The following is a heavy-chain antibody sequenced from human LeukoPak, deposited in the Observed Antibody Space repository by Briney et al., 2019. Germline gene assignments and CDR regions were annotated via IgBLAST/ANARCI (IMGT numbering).Heavy chain of an antibody. V-gene: IGHV4-59*11. J-gene: IGHJ1*01. CDR3: ARVGSGSYGPEYFQH. CDR1: GGSLSSHY. Sequence: SETLSLTCTVFGGSLSSHYWSWVRQPPGKGLEWIGYIYYSGSTNYNPSLKSRVTISVDTSKNQFSLKLSSVTAADTAVYYCARVGSGSYGPEYFQHWGQGTLVTVSS. CDR2: IYYSGST. D-gene: IGHD3-10*01.